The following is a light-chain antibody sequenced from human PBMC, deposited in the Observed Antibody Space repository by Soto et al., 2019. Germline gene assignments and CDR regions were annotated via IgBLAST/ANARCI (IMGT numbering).Light chain of an antibody. CDR2: EVS. CDR3: SSYTSSGTHWV. J-gene: IGLJ3*02. Sequence: QSALTQPASVSGSPGQSITISCTRSTSDIGTYNYLSWYQQHPGKAPKLIIYEVSDRPSGISDRFSGSKSGNTASLTISGLQAEDEADYYCSSYTSSGTHWVFGGGTKLTVL. CDR1: TSDIGTYNY. V-gene: IGLV2-14*01.